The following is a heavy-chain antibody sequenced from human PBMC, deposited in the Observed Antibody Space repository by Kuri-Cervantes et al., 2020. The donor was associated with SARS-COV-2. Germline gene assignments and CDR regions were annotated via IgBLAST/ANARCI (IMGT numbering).Heavy chain of an antibody. J-gene: IGHJ4*02. Sequence: SETLSLTCTVSDGSISSYYWSWIRQPAGKGLEWIGRIYTSGSTNYNPSLKSRVTMSVGTSKDQFSLKLSSVTAADTAVYYCARLSSIAAPTDYWGQGTLVTVS. CDR2: IYTSGST. CDR1: DGSISSYY. CDR3: ARLSSIAAPTDY. V-gene: IGHV4-4*07. D-gene: IGHD6-6*01.